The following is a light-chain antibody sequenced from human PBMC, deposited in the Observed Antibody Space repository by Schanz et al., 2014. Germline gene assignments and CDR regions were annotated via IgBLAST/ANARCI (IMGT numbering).Light chain of an antibody. CDR3: SSYTSSRTPYV. J-gene: IGLJ1*01. CDR2: DVS. V-gene: IGLV2-14*01. CDR1: SSDVGGYNY. Sequence: HSALTQPASVSGSPGQSITISCTGTSSDVGGYNYVSWYQQHPGKAPKLMIYDVSNRPSGVSNRFSGSKSGNTASLTISGLQAEDEADYYCSSYTSSRTPYVFGTGTKLTVL.